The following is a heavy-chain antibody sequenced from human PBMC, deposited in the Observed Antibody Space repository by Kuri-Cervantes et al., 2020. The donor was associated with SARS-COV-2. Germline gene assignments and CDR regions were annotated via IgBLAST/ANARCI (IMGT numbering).Heavy chain of an antibody. CDR2: INPIFGTA. V-gene: IGHV1-69*06. J-gene: IGHJ6*02. CDR3: ARAGAGIVYTSRYHGMDV. D-gene: IGHD3-10*01. CDR1: GYTFTSYA. Sequence: SVKVSCKASGYTFTSYAISWVRQAPGQGLEWMGGINPIFGTANYAQKFQGRVTMTADNSTSTAYMELSSLRSEDTAVYYCARAGAGIVYTSRYHGMDVWGQGTTVTVSS.